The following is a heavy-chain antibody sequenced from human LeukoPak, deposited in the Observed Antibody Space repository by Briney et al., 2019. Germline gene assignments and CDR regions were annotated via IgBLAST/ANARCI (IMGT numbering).Heavy chain of an antibody. D-gene: IGHD3-22*01. CDR1: GYTFTSYY. J-gene: IGHJ4*02. V-gene: IGHV1-46*01. CDR3: ARDSFYDSSGNQFDY. CDR2: INPSGGST. Sequence: GASAKVSCKASGYTFTSYYMHWVRQAPGQGLEWMGIINPSGGSTSYAQKFQGRVTMTRDTSTSTVYMELSSLRSEDTAVYYCARDSFYDSSGNQFDYWGQGTLVTVSS.